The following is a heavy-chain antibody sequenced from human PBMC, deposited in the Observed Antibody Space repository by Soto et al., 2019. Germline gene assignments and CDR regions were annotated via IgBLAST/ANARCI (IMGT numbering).Heavy chain of an antibody. D-gene: IGHD5-12*01. J-gene: IGHJ5*02. CDR1: GFSLSTNGVG. CDR3: AHSGYGGPSGIYNGFDP. CDR2: IYWDDDK. Sequence: QITLKESGPTLVKPTQTLTLTCTFSGFSLSTNGVGVGWIRQPPGKALEWLTLIYWDDDKRYSPSLKSRLTITKDTSKNQVVLTMTNMDPVDTATYYCAHSGYGGPSGIYNGFDPWGQGTLVTVSS. V-gene: IGHV2-5*02.